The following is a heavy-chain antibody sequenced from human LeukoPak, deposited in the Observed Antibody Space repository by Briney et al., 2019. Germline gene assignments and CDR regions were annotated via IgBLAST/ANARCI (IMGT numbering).Heavy chain of an antibody. D-gene: IGHD3-10*01. CDR1: GFTFSSYA. V-gene: IGHV3-23*01. Sequence: PGGSPRLSCVASGFTFSSYAMSWVRQAPGKGLEWVSAISGSGGSTYYADSVKGRFTISRDNSKNTLYLQMNSLRAEDTAVYYCASEVTGRNAGWFDPWGQGTLVTVSS. J-gene: IGHJ5*02. CDR3: ASEVTGRNAGWFDP. CDR2: ISGSGGST.